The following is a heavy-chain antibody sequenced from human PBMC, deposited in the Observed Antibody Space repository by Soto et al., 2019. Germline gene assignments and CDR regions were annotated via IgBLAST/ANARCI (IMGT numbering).Heavy chain of an antibody. CDR2: FDPEDGET. CDR3: ATIPSSSWLQPFDP. D-gene: IGHD6-13*01. CDR1: GYTFTGYY. Sequence: ASVKVSCKASGYTFTGYYMHWVRQAPGKGLEWMGGFDPEDGETIYAQKFQGRVTMTEDTSTDTAYMELSSLRSEDTAVYYCATIPSSSWLQPFDPWGQGTLVTVSS. J-gene: IGHJ5*02. V-gene: IGHV1-24*01.